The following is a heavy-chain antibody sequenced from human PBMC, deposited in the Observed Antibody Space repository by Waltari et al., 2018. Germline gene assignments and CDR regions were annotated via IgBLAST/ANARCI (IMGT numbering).Heavy chain of an antibody. J-gene: IGHJ4*02. CDR2: INCNTGDS. D-gene: IGHD1-1*01. Sequence: QVQLVQSGAEVSDPGASVNVLCKTSGSTFPAYYLHWVRQAPGQGLEWMAWINCNTGDSNSAQTFQGRVTVTRDTSMSTVYMELGRLRSDDTALYYCVREALPGNKIIDYWGQGTLLTVSS. CDR3: VREALPGNKIIDY. CDR1: GSTFPAYY. V-gene: IGHV1-2*02.